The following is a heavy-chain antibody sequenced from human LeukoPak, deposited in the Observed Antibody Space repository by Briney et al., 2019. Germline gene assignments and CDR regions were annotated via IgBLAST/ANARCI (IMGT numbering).Heavy chain of an antibody. J-gene: IGHJ5*02. Sequence: SETLSLTCTVSGGSISSYYWSWIRQPPGKGLEWIGYIYYSGSTNYNPSLKSRVTISVDTSKNQFSLKLSSVAAADTAVYYCAREGWNDVGNWFDPWGQGTLVTVSS. CDR1: GGSISSYY. CDR2: IYYSGST. V-gene: IGHV4-59*01. CDR3: AREGWNDVGNWFDP. D-gene: IGHD1-1*01.